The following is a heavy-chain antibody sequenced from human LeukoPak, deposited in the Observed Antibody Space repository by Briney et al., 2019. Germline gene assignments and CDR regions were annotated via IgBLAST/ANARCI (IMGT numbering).Heavy chain of an antibody. J-gene: IGHJ4*02. CDR1: GYSINSGYY. Sequence: PSETLSLTCAVSGYSINSGYYGGWIRQPPGKGLGWIGSIYHSGTTYYNPSLKSRVTISVDTSKNQFSLKLTSVTAADTAVYYCARGGGPGDSVDYWGQGTLVTVSS. CDR3: ARGGGPGDSVDY. V-gene: IGHV4-38-2*01. CDR2: IYHSGTT. D-gene: IGHD2-21*02.